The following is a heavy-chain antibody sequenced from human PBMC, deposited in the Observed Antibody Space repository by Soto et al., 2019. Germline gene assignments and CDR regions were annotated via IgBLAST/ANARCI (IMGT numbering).Heavy chain of an antibody. Sequence: SETLSLTCAAYGGSISGYFWSWIRQPPGKGLEWIGEINHSGSTNYNPPLKSRVTISVDTSKSRISLKLSSVTAADTAVYYCARLRGYYDRSGLEDAFDIWGPGTTVT. CDR2: INHSGST. CDR3: ARLRGYYDRSGLEDAFDI. V-gene: IGHV4-34*01. CDR1: GGSISGYF. D-gene: IGHD3-22*01. J-gene: IGHJ3*02.